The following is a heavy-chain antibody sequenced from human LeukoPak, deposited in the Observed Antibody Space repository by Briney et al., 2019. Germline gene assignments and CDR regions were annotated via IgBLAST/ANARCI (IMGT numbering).Heavy chain of an antibody. CDR1: GYTFTSYA. J-gene: IGHJ6*03. V-gene: IGHV1-69*06. CDR3: ARDQGYCSSTSCYDYYYYYMDV. Sequence: SVKVSCKASGYTFTSYAISWVRQAPGQGLEWMGGIIPIFGTANYAQKFQGRVTITADKSTSTAYMELSSLRSEDTAVYYCARDQGYCSSTSCYDYYYYYMDVWGKGTTVTVSS. CDR2: IIPIFGTA. D-gene: IGHD2-2*01.